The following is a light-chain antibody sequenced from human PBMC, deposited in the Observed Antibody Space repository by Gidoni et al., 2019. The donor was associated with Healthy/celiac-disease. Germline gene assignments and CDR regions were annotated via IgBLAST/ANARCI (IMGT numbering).Light chain of an antibody. V-gene: IGKV4-1*01. CDR3: QQYYSTLPT. CDR2: WAS. CDR1: QSVLYSSNNKNY. J-gene: IGKJ4*01. Sequence: DIVMTQSPESLAVSLGERATINCKSSQSVLYSSNNKNYLAWYQQKPGQPPKLLIYWASTRESGVPDRFSGSGSGTDFTLTISSLQAEDVAVYYCQQYYSTLPTFGGGTKVEI.